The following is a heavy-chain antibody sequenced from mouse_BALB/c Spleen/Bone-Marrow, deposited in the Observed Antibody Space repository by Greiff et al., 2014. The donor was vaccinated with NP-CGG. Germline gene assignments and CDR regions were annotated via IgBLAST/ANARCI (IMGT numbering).Heavy chain of an antibody. CDR3: ARSRDFTTGFAY. CDR1: GYTFTSYT. CDR2: INPSSGYT. J-gene: IGHJ3*01. V-gene: IGHV1-4*01. Sequence: VKVVESGAELARPGASVKMSCKASGYTFTSYTMHWVKQRPGQGLEWIGYINPSSGYTNYNQKFKDKATLTADKSSSTAYMQLSSLTSEDSAVYYCARSRDFTTGFAYWGQGTLVTVSA. D-gene: IGHD1-1*01.